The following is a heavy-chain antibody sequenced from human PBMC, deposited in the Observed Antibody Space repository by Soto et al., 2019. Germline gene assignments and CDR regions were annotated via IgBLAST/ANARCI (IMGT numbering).Heavy chain of an antibody. V-gene: IGHV3-15*01. CDR3: SSGGQYFGD. Sequence: VESGGGLVKPGGSLRLSCVASRFTFSDAWMSWLRQAPGKGLEWVGRIKSKPDGGTTDLAAPVKGRFIVSRDNSKNTMYLQMDRLATDDTAVYYCSSGGQYFGDWGQGTLVTVSS. J-gene: IGHJ4*02. CDR2: IKSKPDGGTT. CDR1: RFTFSDAW. D-gene: IGHD3-10*01.